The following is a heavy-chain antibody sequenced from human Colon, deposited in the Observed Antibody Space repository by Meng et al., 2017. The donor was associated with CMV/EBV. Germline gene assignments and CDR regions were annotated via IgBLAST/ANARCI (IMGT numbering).Heavy chain of an antibody. D-gene: IGHD2-21*01. CDR3: ARVWRGRWFAP. J-gene: IGHJ5*02. CDR2: IRNKANSYTT. Sequence: CAASGFMFTDHYRDWVRLAPGKGLEWVGRIRNKANSYTTEYAASVKGRFTISRDDSKNSVYLQMNSLKTEDTAVYYCARVWRGRWFAPWGQGTLVTVSS. V-gene: IGHV3-72*01. CDR1: GFMFTDHY.